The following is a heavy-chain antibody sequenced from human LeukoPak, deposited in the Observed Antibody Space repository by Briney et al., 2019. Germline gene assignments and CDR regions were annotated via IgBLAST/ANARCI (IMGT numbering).Heavy chain of an antibody. CDR2: IYSSETT. J-gene: IGHJ3*02. V-gene: IGHV4-61*08. CDR1: GGSISSGGYY. Sequence: SETLSLTCTVSGGSISSGGYYYTWIRQPPGKGLEWIGYIYSSETTNYKPSLKSRVTISADTSKNQISLKLTSVTAADTAIYYCARRNDFHIWGQGTMVTVSS. CDR3: ARRNDFHI.